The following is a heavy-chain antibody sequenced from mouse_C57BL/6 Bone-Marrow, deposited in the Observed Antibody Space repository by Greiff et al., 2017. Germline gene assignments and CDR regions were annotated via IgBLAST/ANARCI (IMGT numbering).Heavy chain of an antibody. CDR1: GYTFTSYW. Sequence: QVQLQQPGAELVKPGASVKLSCKASGYTFTSYWMHWVKQRPGQGLEWIGVIDPSASYTNYNQKFKGKATLTVDKSSSTAYMQLSRRAYEDAAVYYCARGVVVYYCDYWGQGTTLTVSS. CDR2: IDPSASYT. J-gene: IGHJ2*01. V-gene: IGHV1-50*01. CDR3: ARGVVVYYCDY. D-gene: IGHD1-1*01.